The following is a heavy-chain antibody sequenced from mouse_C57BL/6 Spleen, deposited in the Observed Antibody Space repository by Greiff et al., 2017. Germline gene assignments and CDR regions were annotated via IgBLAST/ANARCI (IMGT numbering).Heavy chain of an antibody. J-gene: IGHJ3*01. Sequence: EVQLQQSGPELVKPGASVKISCKASGYTFTDYYMNWVKQSHGKSLEWIGDINPNNGGTSYNQKFKGKATLTVDKSSSTAYMELRSLTSEDSAVYYCARYDYDEGVAYWGQGTLVTVSA. CDR3: ARYDYDEGVAY. CDR2: INPNNGGT. D-gene: IGHD2-4*01. CDR1: GYTFTDYY. V-gene: IGHV1-26*01.